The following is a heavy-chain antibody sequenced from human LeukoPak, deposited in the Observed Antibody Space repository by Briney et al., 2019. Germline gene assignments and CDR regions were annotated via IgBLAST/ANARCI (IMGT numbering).Heavy chain of an antibody. CDR3: ARGNRPRFDWSYYYYYMDV. J-gene: IGHJ6*03. D-gene: IGHD3-9*01. CDR2: ISAYNGNT. Sequence: ASVKVSCKASGYTFTSYGISWVRQAPGQGLEWMGWISAYNGNTNCAQKLQGRVTMTTDTSTSTAYMELRSLRSDDTAVYYCARGNRPRFDWSYYYYYMDVWGKGTTVTVSS. CDR1: GYTFTSYG. V-gene: IGHV1-18*01.